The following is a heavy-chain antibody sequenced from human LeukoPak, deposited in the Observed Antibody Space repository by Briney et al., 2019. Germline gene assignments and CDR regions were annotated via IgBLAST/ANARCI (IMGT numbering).Heavy chain of an antibody. CDR1: GGSINNYW. J-gene: IGHJ4*02. CDR2: IYYSGST. Sequence: SETLSLTCSVSGGSINNYWWNWIRQPPGKGLEWIGYIYYSGSTSYNPSLKSRLTISVDTSLNQFSLKLNSVTAADTAVYYCARYCSGGDCYSKALDYWGQGILVTVSS. CDR3: ARYCSGGDCYSKALDY. D-gene: IGHD2-15*01. V-gene: IGHV4-59*01.